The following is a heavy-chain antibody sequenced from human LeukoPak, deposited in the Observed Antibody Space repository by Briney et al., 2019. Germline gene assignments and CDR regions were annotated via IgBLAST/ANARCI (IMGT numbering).Heavy chain of an antibody. J-gene: IGHJ4*02. D-gene: IGHD4-17*01. CDR1: GFTFSRYW. Sequence: GGSLRLSCAASGFTFSRYWMSWVRQAPGKGLECVANIKQDGSEKYYVDSVKGRFTISRDNAKKSLYLQMNSLRAEDTAVYYCAREKYGDFDYWGQGTLVTVSS. CDR3: AREKYGDFDY. CDR2: IKQDGSEK. V-gene: IGHV3-7*03.